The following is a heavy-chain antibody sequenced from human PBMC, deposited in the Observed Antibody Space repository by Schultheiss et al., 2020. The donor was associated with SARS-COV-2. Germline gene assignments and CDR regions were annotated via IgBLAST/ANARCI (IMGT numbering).Heavy chain of an antibody. Sequence: SETLSLTCTVSGGSISSGGYYWSWIRQPPGKGLEWIGYIYYSGSTNYNPSLKSRVTISVDTSKNQFSLKLSSVTAADTAVYYCARGDRGASYYYDSSGPRAFDIWGQGTMVTVSS. V-gene: IGHV4-61*08. CDR2: IYYSGST. D-gene: IGHD3-22*01. CDR3: ARGDRGASYYYDSSGPRAFDI. J-gene: IGHJ3*02. CDR1: GGSISSGGYY.